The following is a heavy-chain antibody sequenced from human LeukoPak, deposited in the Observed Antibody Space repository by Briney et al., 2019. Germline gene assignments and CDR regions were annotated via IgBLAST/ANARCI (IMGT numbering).Heavy chain of an antibody. V-gene: IGHV3-30*18. CDR2: ISYDGINK. J-gene: IGHJ4*02. D-gene: IGHD1-26*01. CDR3: AKDRSGSYGVRGYFDY. Sequence: GGSLRLSCAASGLIFSDYDMHWVRQAPGKGLEWVAIISYDGINKYYTDSVKGLFTISRDNSKNTLYLQMNSLRAEDTAVYYCAKDRSGSYGVRGYFDYWGQGNLVTVSS. CDR1: GLIFSDYD.